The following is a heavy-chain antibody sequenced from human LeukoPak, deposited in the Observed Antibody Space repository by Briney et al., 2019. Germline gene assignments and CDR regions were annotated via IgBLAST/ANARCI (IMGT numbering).Heavy chain of an antibody. Sequence: ASVKVSCKASGYTFTDYYMNWARQAPGQGLEWMGWINPNSGGTNYAQKFQGRVTMTRDTSITTVYMELSSLRSDDTAMYYCTRALGSDYWGQGTLVTVSS. J-gene: IGHJ4*02. CDR2: INPNSGGT. V-gene: IGHV1-2*02. CDR3: TRALGSDY. D-gene: IGHD1-26*01. CDR1: GYTFTDYY.